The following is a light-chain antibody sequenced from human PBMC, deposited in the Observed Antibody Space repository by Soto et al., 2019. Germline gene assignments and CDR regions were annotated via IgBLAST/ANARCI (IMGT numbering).Light chain of an antibody. Sequence: ALTQPASVSGSPGQSITISCTGTSGDVGGYNYVSWYQQHPGKAPKLMIYEVSNRPSGVSNRFSGSKSGNTASLTISGLQAEDEADYYCTSYTRSTTPYIYGTGTKVTVL. CDR2: EVS. V-gene: IGLV2-14*01. CDR1: SGDVGGYNY. CDR3: TSYTRSTTPYI. J-gene: IGLJ1*01.